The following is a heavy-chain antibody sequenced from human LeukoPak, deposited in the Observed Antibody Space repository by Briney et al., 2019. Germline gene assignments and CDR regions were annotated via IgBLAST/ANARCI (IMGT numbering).Heavy chain of an antibody. J-gene: IGHJ5*02. CDR3: AGTPRGTMVRGERRFDP. D-gene: IGHD3-10*01. CDR2: INPNSGGT. Sequence: ASLKVSCKASGYTFTGYYMHWVRQAPGQGLEWMGWINPNSGGTNYAQKFQGRVTMTRDTSISTAYMELSRLRSDDMAVYYCAGTPRGTMVRGERRFDPWGQGTLVTVSS. CDR1: GYTFTGYY. V-gene: IGHV1-2*02.